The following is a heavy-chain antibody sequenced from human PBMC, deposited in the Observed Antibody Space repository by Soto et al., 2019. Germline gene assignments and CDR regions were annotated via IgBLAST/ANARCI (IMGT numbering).Heavy chain of an antibody. J-gene: IGHJ5*02. CDR3: ARDYGSSSGGDDP. CDR2: ISSSSSYI. D-gene: IGHD4-17*01. Sequence: VGSLRLSCAASGFTFSSYSMNWVRQAPGKGLEWVSSISSSSSYIYYADSVKGRFTISRDNAKNSLYLQMNSLRAEDTAVYYCARDYGSSSGGDDPWGQGTLVTVSS. CDR1: GFTFSSYS. V-gene: IGHV3-21*01.